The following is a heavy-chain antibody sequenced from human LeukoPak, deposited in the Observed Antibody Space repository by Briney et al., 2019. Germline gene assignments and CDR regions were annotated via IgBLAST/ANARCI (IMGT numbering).Heavy chain of an antibody. CDR1: GFTFSSYG. Sequence: GRSLRLSCAASGFTFSSYGMHWVRQAPGKGLEWVAVISYDGSNKYYADSVKGRFTISRDNSKNTLYLQMNSLRAEDTAVYYCAKGEYYYDSSGYYYSWGQGTLVTVSS. CDR2: ISYDGSNK. CDR3: AKGEYYYDSSGYYYS. V-gene: IGHV3-30*18. D-gene: IGHD3-22*01. J-gene: IGHJ4*02.